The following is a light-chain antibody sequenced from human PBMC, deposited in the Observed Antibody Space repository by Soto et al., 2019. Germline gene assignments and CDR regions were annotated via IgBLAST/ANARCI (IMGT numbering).Light chain of an antibody. CDR2: GAS. CDR1: QRIDSS. J-gene: IGKJ5*01. CDR3: QQYHRWPIT. Sequence: EVVMTQSPATLSVSPGETATLSCRASQRIDSSVAWYQQIPGQPPRLLIFGASTKVTDIPARFSGSGSGTEFTLTISSLQSADFGVYYCQQYHRWPITFGQGTRLEI. V-gene: IGKV3-15*01.